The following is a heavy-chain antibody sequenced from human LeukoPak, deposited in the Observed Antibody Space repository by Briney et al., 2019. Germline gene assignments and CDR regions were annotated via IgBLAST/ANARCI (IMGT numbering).Heavy chain of an antibody. J-gene: IGHJ3*02. CDR1: GGTFSSYA. Sequence: SVKVSCKASGGTFSSYAISWVRQAPGQGLEWMGRIIPILGIANYAQKFQGRVTITADKSTSTAYMELSSLRSEDTAVYYCARSMRAQLDAFDIWGQGTMVTVSS. CDR3: ARSMRAQLDAFDI. CDR2: IIPILGIA. V-gene: IGHV1-69*04. D-gene: IGHD6-6*01.